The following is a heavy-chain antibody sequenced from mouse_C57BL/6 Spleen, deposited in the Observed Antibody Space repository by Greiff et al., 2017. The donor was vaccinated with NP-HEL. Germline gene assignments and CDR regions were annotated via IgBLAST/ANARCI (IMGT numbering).Heavy chain of an antibody. CDR2: IYPGSGST. V-gene: IGHV1-55*01. D-gene: IGHD2-3*01. CDR3: AKISLYDYYYAMDY. Sequence: QVQLQQSGAELVKPGASVKMSCKASGYTFTSYWITWVKQRPGQGLEWIGDIYPGSGSTNYNEKFKSKATLTVDTSSSTAYMQLSSLTSEDSAVYYCAKISLYDYYYAMDYWGQGTSVTVSS. CDR1: GYTFTSYW. J-gene: IGHJ4*01.